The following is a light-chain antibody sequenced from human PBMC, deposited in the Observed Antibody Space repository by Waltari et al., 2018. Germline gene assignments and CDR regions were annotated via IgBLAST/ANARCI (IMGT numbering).Light chain of an antibody. CDR1: ILGNKY. J-gene: IGLJ3*02. CDR3: QALGTGAWV. V-gene: IGLV3-1*01. Sequence: SYELTQPPAVSVSPVQTASITCSGDILGNKYASWYQQKPGQSPLLVIYKDTKRPSEIPERFSGAKSANAATLTITGTQAVDEADYYCQALGTGAWVFGGGTKLTVL. CDR2: KDT.